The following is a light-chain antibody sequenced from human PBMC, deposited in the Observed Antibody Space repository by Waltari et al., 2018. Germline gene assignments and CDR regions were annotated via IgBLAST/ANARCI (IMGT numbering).Light chain of an antibody. Sequence: IQLTQSPSSLSASIGDRVTITCRASQGISSYLAWYLQKPGKAPKLLIYAASTLQSGVPSRFSGSGSGTDFTLTISRLEPEDFAVYYCQHYVRLPATFGRGTKVEIK. J-gene: IGKJ1*01. CDR1: QGISSY. CDR2: AAS. CDR3: QHYVRLPAT. V-gene: IGKV1-9*01.